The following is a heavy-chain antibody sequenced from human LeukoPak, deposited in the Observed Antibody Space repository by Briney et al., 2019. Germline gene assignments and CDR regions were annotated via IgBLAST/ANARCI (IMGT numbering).Heavy chain of an antibody. CDR3: AHSIQLGSPQYYFDY. CDR2: IYWNDDK. V-gene: IGHV2-5*01. CDR1: GFSLSTSGVG. D-gene: IGHD1-1*01. Sequence: SGPTLVRPTQTLTLTCTFSGFSLSTSGVGVGWIRQPPGKALEWLALIYWNDDKRYSPSLKSRLTITKDTSKNQVVLTMTNMDPVDTATYYCAHSIQLGSPQYYFDYWGQGTLVTVSS. J-gene: IGHJ4*02.